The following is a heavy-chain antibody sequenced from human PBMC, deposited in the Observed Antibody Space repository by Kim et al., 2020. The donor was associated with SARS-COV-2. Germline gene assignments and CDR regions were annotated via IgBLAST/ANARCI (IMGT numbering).Heavy chain of an antibody. J-gene: IGHJ4*02. Sequence: SLRLSCAASGFTFSNYVVHWVRQAPGKGLEWVAVMSSDGGIKLYADSVKGRFTISRDNSKNTLFLQMNSLRTEDTAVYYCARDPIAARPDYFDYWGQGTLVTVSS. CDR2: MSSDGGIK. CDR1: GFTFSNYV. V-gene: IGHV3-30-3*01. D-gene: IGHD6-6*01. CDR3: ARDPIAARPDYFDY.